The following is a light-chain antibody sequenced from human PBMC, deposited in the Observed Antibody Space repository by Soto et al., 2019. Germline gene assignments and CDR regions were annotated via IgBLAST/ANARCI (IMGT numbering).Light chain of an antibody. J-gene: IGKJ4*01. Sequence: EIVLTQSPGTLSLFPGERATLSCRASQSVCDSLAWYQQKPGQAPRLLIYDASNRATGIPARFSGSGSGTDVALSISSLEPEDFAVYYCQQRSNWPLTFGGGTKVEIK. CDR1: QSVCDS. CDR2: DAS. CDR3: QQRSNWPLT. V-gene: IGKV3-11*01.